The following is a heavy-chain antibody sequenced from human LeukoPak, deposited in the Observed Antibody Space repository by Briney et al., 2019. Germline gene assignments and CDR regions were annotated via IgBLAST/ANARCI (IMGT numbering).Heavy chain of an antibody. J-gene: IGHJ6*02. CDR3: AKDLGGYYYYGMDV. V-gene: IGHV3-30*18. D-gene: IGHD3-16*01. CDR2: ISYDGSNK. Sequence: GGSLRLFCAASGFTFSSYGMHWVRQAPGKGLEWVAVISYDGSNKYYADSVKGRFTISRDDSKNTLYLQMNSLRAEDTAVYYCAKDLGGYYYYGMDVWGQGTTVTVSS. CDR1: GFTFSSYG.